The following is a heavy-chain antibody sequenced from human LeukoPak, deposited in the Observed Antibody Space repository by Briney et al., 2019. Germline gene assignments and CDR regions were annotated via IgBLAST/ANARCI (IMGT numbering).Heavy chain of an antibody. J-gene: IGHJ6*02. CDR3: ARDVGSNYYGSEYGMDV. CDR1: GYTFTGYY. V-gene: IGHV1-2*02. D-gene: IGHD3-10*01. Sequence: PEASVKVSCKASGYTFTGYYMHWVRQAPGQGLEWMGWINPNSGGTNYAQKFQGRVTMTRDTSISTAYMELSRLRSDDTAVYYCARDVGSNYYGSEYGMDVWGQGTTVTVSS. CDR2: INPNSGGT.